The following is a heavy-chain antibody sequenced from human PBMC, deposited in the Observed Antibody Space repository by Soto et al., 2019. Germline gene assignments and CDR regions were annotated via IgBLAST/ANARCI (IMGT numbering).Heavy chain of an antibody. V-gene: IGHV1-69*13. CDR3: GSGSYYNGGYYYYGMDV. D-gene: IGHD3-10*01. CDR2: IIPIFGTA. Sequence: SVKVSCKASGYTFSSYSMSWVRQAPGQGLEWMGGIIPIFGTANYAQKFQGRVTITADESTSTACMELSSLRSEDTAVYYCGSGSYYNGGYYYYGMDVWGQGTTVTVSS. CDR1: GYTFSSYS. J-gene: IGHJ6*02.